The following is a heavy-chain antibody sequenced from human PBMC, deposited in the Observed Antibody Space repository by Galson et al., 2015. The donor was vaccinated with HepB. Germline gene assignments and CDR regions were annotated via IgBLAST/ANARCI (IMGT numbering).Heavy chain of an antibody. CDR2: VSFDGRNT. J-gene: IGHJ5*02. CDR1: GFDFNDSS. D-gene: IGHD4-17*01. Sequence: SLRLSCAGSGFDFNDSSIHWVRQPPGKGLEWVAGVSFDGRNTYYADSVKGRFIISRDSSKKTVYLQMNSLRSKDTAVYYCTRAAAGRTATTTLAWGQGLLVTVSS. V-gene: IGHV3-30-3*01. CDR3: TRAAAGRTATTTLA.